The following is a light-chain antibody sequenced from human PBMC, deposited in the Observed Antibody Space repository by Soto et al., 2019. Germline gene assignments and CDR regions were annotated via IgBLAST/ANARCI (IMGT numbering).Light chain of an antibody. Sequence: QSALTQPASVSGSPGQSITISSTGTSSDVGSYNLVSWYQQHPGKAPKLMIYEGSKRRSGVSNRFSGSKSGNTASLTISGLQAEDEADYYCCSYAGSSTFVFGTGTKVTVL. J-gene: IGLJ1*01. CDR3: CSYAGSSTFV. CDR2: EGS. CDR1: SSDVGSYNL. V-gene: IGLV2-23*03.